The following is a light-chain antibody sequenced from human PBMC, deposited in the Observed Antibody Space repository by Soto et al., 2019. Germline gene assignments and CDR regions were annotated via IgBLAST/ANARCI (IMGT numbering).Light chain of an antibody. J-gene: IGKJ4*01. CDR2: AVS. V-gene: IGKV1-12*01. Sequence: DIQMTQSPSSVSASVGDRVTITCRASQGINNWSAWYQQKPGKAPELLIYAVSYLQSGVPSRFSGSGSATDFTLTISSLQPEDLETYFCKQSRAFQLNFGGGTKVDI. CDR1: QGINNW. CDR3: KQSRAFQLN.